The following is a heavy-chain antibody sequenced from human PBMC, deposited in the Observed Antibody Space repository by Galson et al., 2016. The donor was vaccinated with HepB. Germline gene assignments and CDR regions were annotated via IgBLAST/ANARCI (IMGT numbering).Heavy chain of an antibody. D-gene: IGHD4-23*01. CDR2: INAQNDRT. Sequence: SLRLSCAASGFIFDDYGMHWVRQTPGKGLEWVSLINAQNDRTYYAASVKGRFAVSRDNSKNTLYLQMKSLKIEDTALYYCAQHGDAGNSADYNGMNVWGQGTPVTVSS. J-gene: IGHJ6*02. CDR1: GFIFDDYG. V-gene: IGHV3-43*02. CDR3: AQHGDAGNSADYNGMNV.